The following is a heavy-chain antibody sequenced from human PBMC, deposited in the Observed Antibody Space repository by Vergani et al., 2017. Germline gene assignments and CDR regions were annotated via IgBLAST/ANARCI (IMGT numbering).Heavy chain of an antibody. CDR1: GGSFSGYY. D-gene: IGHD6-13*01. CDR2: INHSGST. J-gene: IGHJ4*02. CDR3: ARGGPIAAAALD. Sequence: QVQLQQWGAGLLKPSETLSLTCAVYGGSFSGYYWSWIRQPPGKGLEWIGEINHSGSTNYNPSLKSRVTISVDTSKNQFSLKLSSVTAADTAVYYCARGGPIAAAALDWGQGTLVTVSS. V-gene: IGHV4-34*01.